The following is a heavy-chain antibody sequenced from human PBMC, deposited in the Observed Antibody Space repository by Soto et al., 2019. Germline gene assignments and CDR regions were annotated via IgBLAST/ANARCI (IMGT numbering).Heavy chain of an antibody. J-gene: IGHJ4*02. Sequence: QVQLVQSGAEVKKPGSSVKVSCTASGGTFSSYAISWVRQAPGQGLEWMGGIIPIFGTANYAQKFQGRVTITADESTSTAYMELSSLRSEDTAVYYCARDLRPGSSWSPGHWGQGTLVTVSS. D-gene: IGHD6-13*01. CDR2: IIPIFGTA. CDR3: ARDLRPGSSWSPGH. CDR1: GGTFSSYA. V-gene: IGHV1-69*01.